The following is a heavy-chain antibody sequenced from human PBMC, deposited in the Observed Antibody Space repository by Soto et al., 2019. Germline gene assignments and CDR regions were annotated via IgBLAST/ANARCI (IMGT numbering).Heavy chain of an antibody. Sequence: PGGSLRLSCAASGFTFSSYSMNWVRQAPGKGLEWVSSISSSSSYIYYADSVKGRFTISRDNAKNSLYLQMNSLRAEDTAVYYCARDQDTYGQAVFDSWGQGTLVTVSS. D-gene: IGHD5-18*01. J-gene: IGHJ4*02. CDR1: GFTFSSYS. V-gene: IGHV3-21*01. CDR2: ISSSSSYI. CDR3: ARDQDTYGQAVFDS.